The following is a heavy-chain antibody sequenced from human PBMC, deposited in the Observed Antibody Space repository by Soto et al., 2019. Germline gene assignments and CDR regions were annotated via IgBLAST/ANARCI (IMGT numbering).Heavy chain of an antibody. D-gene: IGHD2-15*01. CDR2: VSDSGGNT. J-gene: IGHJ6*02. V-gene: IGHV3-23*01. CDR1: GFTFSRYA. Sequence: EVQLLESGGSLVQPGGSLRLSCAASGFTFSRYAMNWVRQAPGKGLEWVSAVSDSGGNTYYADSVKGRFTISRDNSKNTLYLQMNSLRAEDTAIYYCAKDAYCSGAGCSCNPGMDVWGQGTTFTVSS. CDR3: AKDAYCSGAGCSCNPGMDV.